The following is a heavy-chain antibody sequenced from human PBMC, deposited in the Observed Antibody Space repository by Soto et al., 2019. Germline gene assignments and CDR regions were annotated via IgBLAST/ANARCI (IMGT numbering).Heavy chain of an antibody. CDR3: ASGGHCANGVCSALDY. CDR2: IYYGGRA. Sequence: VQLRESGPGLVKPSETLSLTCTVSGGSISTYYWSWIRQPPGKGLEWIGYIYYGGRADYNPTLKSRVTISVDTPKKQFSLKLSAVTAAATAVYDGASGGHCANGVCSALDYWGQGTLVTVSS. D-gene: IGHD2-8*01. J-gene: IGHJ4*02. CDR1: GGSISTYY. V-gene: IGHV4-59*08.